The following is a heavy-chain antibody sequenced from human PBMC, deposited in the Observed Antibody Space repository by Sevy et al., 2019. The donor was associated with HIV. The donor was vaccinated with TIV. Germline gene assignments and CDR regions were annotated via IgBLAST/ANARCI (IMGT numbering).Heavy chain of an antibody. CDR3: ASPGYTSGWYDY. J-gene: IGHJ4*02. D-gene: IGHD6-19*01. CDR2: FSFSGST. CDR1: GGSISSSGYY. Sequence: SETLSLTCTVSGGSISSSGYYWDWIRQPPGKGLEWIGSFSFSGSTYYNPSLKSRVTISVDTSKNHFSLQLSSVTAADTAGYYCASPGYTSGWYDYWGQGTLVTVSS. V-gene: IGHV4-39*02.